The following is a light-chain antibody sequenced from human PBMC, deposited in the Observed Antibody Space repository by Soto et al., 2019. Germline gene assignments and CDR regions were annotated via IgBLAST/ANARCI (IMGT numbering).Light chain of an antibody. J-gene: IGLJ1*01. V-gene: IGLV1-40*01. CDR1: SSNIGAGYD. Sequence: QSVLTQPPSVSGAPGQRVTISCPGSSSNIGAGYDVHWYQQLPGTAPKLLIYGNINRPSGVPDRFSGSKSGTSASLAITGVQAEDEADYYCQSYDSSLIAYVFGTGIKVTV. CDR2: GNI. CDR3: QSYDSSLIAYV.